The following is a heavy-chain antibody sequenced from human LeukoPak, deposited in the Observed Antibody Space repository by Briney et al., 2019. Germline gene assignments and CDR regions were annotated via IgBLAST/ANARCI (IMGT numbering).Heavy chain of an antibody. CDR1: GFTSSSYT. D-gene: IGHD4-17*01. CDR3: ARDAYGDYGFDY. Sequence: PGWCLRLSSAASGFTSSSYTMNWVRQPPGKGLEWVSSISGSSSKIYYADPLKGRFTIPRDNAKDSLYLEMNSHRADDTAVYYCARDAYGDYGFDYWGQGILVTVSS. J-gene: IGHJ4*02. V-gene: IGHV3-21*01. CDR2: ISGSSSKI.